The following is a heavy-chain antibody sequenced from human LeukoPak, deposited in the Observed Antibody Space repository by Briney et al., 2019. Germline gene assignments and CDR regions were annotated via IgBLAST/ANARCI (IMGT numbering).Heavy chain of an antibody. D-gene: IGHD6-19*01. V-gene: IGHV3-23*01. CDR2: ISGSGGST. CDR1: GFTFSSYA. Sequence: VGSLRLSCAASGFTFSSYAMSWVRHAPGKGLEWVSAISGSGGSTYYADSVKGRFTISRDNSKNTLYLQMNSLRAEDTAVYYCAKAVAGLWDYWGQGTLVTVSS. CDR3: AKAVAGLWDY. J-gene: IGHJ4*02.